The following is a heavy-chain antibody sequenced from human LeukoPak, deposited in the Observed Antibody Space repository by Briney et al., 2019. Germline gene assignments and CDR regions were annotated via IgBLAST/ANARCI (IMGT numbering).Heavy chain of an antibody. Sequence: PGGSLRLSCAASGFTFSSYAMSWVRQAPGKGLEWVSAISGSGGSTYYADSVKGRFTISRDNSKNTLYLQMGSLRAEDTAVYYCYGLLNTMVRGKYYFDYWGQGTLVTVSS. CDR3: YGLLNTMVRGKYYFDY. D-gene: IGHD3-10*01. CDR2: ISGSGGST. V-gene: IGHV3-23*01. J-gene: IGHJ4*02. CDR1: GFTFSSYA.